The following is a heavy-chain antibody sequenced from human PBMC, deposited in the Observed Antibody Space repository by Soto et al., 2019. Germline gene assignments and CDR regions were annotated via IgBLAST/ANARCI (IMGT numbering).Heavy chain of an antibody. CDR1: VGSISSYY. Sequence: SETLSLTCTVSVGSISSYYWSWIRQPPGKGLEWSGYIYYTGNTNYNPSLKSRVTISVDTSKYQFSLKLTSLTAADTAVYYCARARTSSALDFDYWGQGILVTDSS. D-gene: IGHD1-1*01. CDR2: IYYTGNT. CDR3: ARARTSSALDFDY. J-gene: IGHJ4*02. V-gene: IGHV4-59*01.